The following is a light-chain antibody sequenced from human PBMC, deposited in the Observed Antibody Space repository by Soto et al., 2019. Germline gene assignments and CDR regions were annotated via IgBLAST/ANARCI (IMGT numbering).Light chain of an antibody. CDR3: SSYTSSSPPVV. V-gene: IGLV2-14*01. J-gene: IGLJ2*01. CDR1: SSDVGGYNY. CDR2: DVS. Sequence: QSARTQPASVSGSPGQSITISCTGTSSDVGGYNYVSWYQQHPGKAPKLMIYDVSNRPSGVSNRFSGSKSGNTASLTISGLQAEEEADYYCSSYTSSSPPVVFGGGTKLTVL.